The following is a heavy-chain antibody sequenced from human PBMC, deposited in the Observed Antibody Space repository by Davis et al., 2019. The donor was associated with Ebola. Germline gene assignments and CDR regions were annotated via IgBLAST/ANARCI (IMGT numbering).Heavy chain of an antibody. CDR2: IYYSGST. V-gene: IGHV4-39*07. CDR1: GGSISSSSYY. Sequence: SETLSLTCTVSGGSISSSSYYWGWIRQPPGKGLEWIGSIYYSGSTNYNPSLKSRVTISVDTSKNQFSLKLSSVTAADTAVYYCARGRYSSSWYCDYWGQGTLVTVSS. CDR3: ARGRYSSSWYCDY. J-gene: IGHJ4*02. D-gene: IGHD6-13*01.